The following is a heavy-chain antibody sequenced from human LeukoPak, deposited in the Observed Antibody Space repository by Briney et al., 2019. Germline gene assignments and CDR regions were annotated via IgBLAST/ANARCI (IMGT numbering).Heavy chain of an antibody. Sequence: GGSLRLSCAASGFTFSSYAMTWVRQAPGKGLEWVSGISGSGDSTYHADSVKGRFTISRDNSKNTLYLQMNSLRAEDTAVYYCARDHCDSSGYYCGDYYYGMDVWGQGTTVTVSS. CDR1: GFTFSSYA. J-gene: IGHJ6*02. CDR3: ARDHCDSSGYYCGDYYYGMDV. CDR2: ISGSGDST. V-gene: IGHV3-23*01. D-gene: IGHD3-22*01.